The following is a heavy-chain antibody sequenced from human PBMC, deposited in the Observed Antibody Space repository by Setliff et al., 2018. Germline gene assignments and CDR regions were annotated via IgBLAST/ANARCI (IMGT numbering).Heavy chain of an antibody. CDR1: GGSISSGDHY. D-gene: IGHD3-10*01. Sequence: SETLSLTCTVSGGSISSGDHYWSWIRQPAGKGLEWIGRIHASGSTNYNPSLKSRVTISLDTSNNQFSLKLSPVTAAETAMYYCARSGDYGSGRLSPWGQGTLVTVSS. CDR3: ARSGDYGSGRLSP. J-gene: IGHJ5*02. CDR2: IHASGST. V-gene: IGHV4-61*02.